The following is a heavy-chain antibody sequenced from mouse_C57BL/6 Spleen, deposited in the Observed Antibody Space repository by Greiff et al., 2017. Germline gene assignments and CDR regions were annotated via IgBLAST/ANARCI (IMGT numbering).Heavy chain of an antibody. CDR3: ARFRYYDYEGFAY. Sequence: QVQLKESGPELVKPGASVKLSCKASGYTFTSYDINWVQQRPGQGLEWIGWIYPRDGSTKYTERFKGKATLTVDTSSSTAYMELHSLTSEDSAVYFCARFRYYDYEGFAYWGQGTLVTVSA. D-gene: IGHD2-4*01. J-gene: IGHJ3*01. CDR1: GYTFTSYD. CDR2: IYPRDGST. V-gene: IGHV1-85*01.